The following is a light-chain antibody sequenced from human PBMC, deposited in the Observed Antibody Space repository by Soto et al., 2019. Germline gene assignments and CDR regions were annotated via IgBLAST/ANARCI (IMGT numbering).Light chain of an antibody. Sequence: EIVLTQSPDTLSLSPGERATLSCRASQSLSSAYLVWYQQKPGQAPRLLMFAASSRATGTPDRFSGSGSGTDFTLTISRLEPEDFAVYYCQQYGNSPRTFGQGTK. CDR3: QQYGNSPRT. CDR2: AAS. CDR1: QSLSSAY. J-gene: IGKJ1*01. V-gene: IGKV3-20*01.